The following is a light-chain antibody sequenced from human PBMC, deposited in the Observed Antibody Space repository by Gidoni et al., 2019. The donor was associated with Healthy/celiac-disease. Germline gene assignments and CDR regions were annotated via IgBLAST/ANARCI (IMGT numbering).Light chain of an antibody. CDR2: RNN. J-gene: IGLJ3*02. Sequence: QSVLTQSPSASGTPRHWVTLSCSGSSSNIGSNSVYWYQQLPGTAPKLLNYRNNQRPSGVPDRFSGSKSGTSASLAISGLRSEDEADYYCAAWDDSLSGRVFGGGTKLTVL. CDR1: SSNIGSNS. CDR3: AAWDDSLSGRV. V-gene: IGLV1-47*01.